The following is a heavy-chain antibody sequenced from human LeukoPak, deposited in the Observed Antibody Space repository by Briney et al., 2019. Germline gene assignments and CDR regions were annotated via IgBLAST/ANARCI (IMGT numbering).Heavy chain of an antibody. J-gene: IGHJ4*02. CDR3: ARDCSGGSCYVSLDH. D-gene: IGHD2-15*01. CDR1: GYIFTSYV. CDR2: INAGNGNT. V-gene: IGHV1-3*01. Sequence: ASVTVSCKASGYIFTSYVIHWVRQAPGQRPEWMAWINAGNGNTKYSQKFQGRVTITRDTSATTAYMELGSLRSEDTAVYYCARDCSGGSCYVSLDHWGQGTLVTVSS.